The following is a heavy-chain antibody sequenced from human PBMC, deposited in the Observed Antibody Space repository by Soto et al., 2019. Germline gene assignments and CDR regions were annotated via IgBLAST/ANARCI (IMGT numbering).Heavy chain of an antibody. J-gene: IGHJ6*02. D-gene: IGHD2-2*01. CDR3: ARDLRGGYCSSTSCPTQRGDYYYYGMDV. V-gene: IGHV3-33*01. Sequence: GGSLRLSCAASGFTFSSYGMHWVRQAPGKGLEWVAVIWYDGSNKYYADSVKGRFTISRDNSKNTLYLQMNSLRAEDTAGYYCARDLRGGYCSSTSCPTQRGDYYYYGMDVWGQGTTVTVSS. CDR1: GFTFSSYG. CDR2: IWYDGSNK.